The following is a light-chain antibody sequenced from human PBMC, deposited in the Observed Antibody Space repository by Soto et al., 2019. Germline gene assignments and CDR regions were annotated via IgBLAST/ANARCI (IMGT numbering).Light chain of an antibody. CDR3: QQFKNYPYT. V-gene: IGKV1D-13*01. CDR1: QDIRSA. Sequence: ALQLTQSPSSLSASPGDRVTITCRASQDIRSALAWYRQNPGAAPKLLIYDVSTLESGVPSRFSGSGSGTEFTLTISSLQPEDFATFYCQQFKNYPYTFGQGTKVEIK. CDR2: DVS. J-gene: IGKJ2*01.